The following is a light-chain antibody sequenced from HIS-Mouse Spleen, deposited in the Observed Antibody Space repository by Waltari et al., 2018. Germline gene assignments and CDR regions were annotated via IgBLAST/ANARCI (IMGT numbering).Light chain of an antibody. V-gene: IGLV3-10*01. CDR1: ALPKKY. CDR3: YSTDSSGNHSV. CDR2: EDS. Sequence: SSELTQPPSVSVSPGQTARITCAGDALPKKYTYWYQQKSGPAPVLVIYEDSTRPSAIPERFSGSSSGTMATLTISGAQVEDEADYYCYSTDSSGNHSVFGGGTKLTVL. J-gene: IGLJ2*01.